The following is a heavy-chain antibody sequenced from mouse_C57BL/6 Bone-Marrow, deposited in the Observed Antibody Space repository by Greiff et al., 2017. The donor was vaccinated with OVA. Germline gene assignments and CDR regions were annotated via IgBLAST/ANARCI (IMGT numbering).Heavy chain of an antibody. D-gene: IGHD3-1*01. J-gene: IGHJ4*01. CDR2: ISDGGSYT. CDR1: GFTFSSYA. CDR3: ARSGAMDY. Sequence: EVKLMESGGGLVKPGGSLKLSCAASGFTFSSYAMSWVRQTPEQRLEWVATISDGGSYTYYPDNVKGRFTISRDNAKNNLYLQMSHLKSEDTAMYYCARSGAMDYWGQGTAVTVTS. V-gene: IGHV5-4*03.